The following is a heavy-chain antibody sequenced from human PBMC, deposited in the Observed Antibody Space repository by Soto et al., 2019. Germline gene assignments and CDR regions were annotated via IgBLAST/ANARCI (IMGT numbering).Heavy chain of an antibody. J-gene: IGHJ4*02. CDR1: GFTFGTYS. CDR2: ITKSSSPI. V-gene: IGHV3-48*02. Sequence: EVQLVESGGGLVQPGGSLRLSCAASGFTFGTYSMNWVRQAPGKGLEWLSYITKSSSPIYYADSVKGRFTASRDNAKNSLYLQMNSLRDEDTAVYYCARLYTSGWYFDYWGQGTLVTVSS. CDR3: ARLYTSGWYFDY. D-gene: IGHD6-19*01.